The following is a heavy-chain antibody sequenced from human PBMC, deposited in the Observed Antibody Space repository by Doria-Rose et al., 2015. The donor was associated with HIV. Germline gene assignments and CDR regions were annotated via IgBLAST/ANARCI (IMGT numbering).Heavy chain of an antibody. J-gene: IGHJ6*03. CDR1: GFSFKSYA. Sequence: VQLVQSGGGLVQPGRSLRLSCVGSGFSFKSYAMHWVRLAPGKGLEWVAGISWDSGAKGNADSVEGRFTIARDNAKKSVYLEMRSLRPEDTAFYYCAKAPIIGPKHYFYMDVWGKGTSVTVSS. CDR3: AKAPIIGPKHYFYMDV. V-gene: IGHV3-9*01. D-gene: IGHD3-3*01. CDR2: ISWDSGAK.